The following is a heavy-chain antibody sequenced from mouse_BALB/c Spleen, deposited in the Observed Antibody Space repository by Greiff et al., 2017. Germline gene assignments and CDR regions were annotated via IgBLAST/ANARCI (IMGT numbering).Heavy chain of an antibody. CDR2: ISTYYGDA. CDR3: ARWSLRHYAMDY. J-gene: IGHJ4*01. CDR1: GYTFTDYA. D-gene: IGHD1-1*01. Sequence: QVQLQQSGAELVRPGVSVKISCKGSGYTFTDYAMHWVKQSHAKSLEWIGVISTYYGDASYNQKFKGKATMTVDKSSSTAYMELARLTSEDSAIYYCARWSLRHYAMDYWGQGTSVTVSS. V-gene: IGHV1S137*01.